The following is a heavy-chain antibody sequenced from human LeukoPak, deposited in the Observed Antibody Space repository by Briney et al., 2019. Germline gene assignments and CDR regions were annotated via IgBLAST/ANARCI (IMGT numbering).Heavy chain of an antibody. D-gene: IGHD6-13*01. Sequence: PGGSLRLSCAASGFTFSSYAMSWVRQAPGKGLEWVSAISGSGGSTYYADSVKGRFTISRDNSKNTLYLQMNSLRAEDTAVYYCAKDRGGYSCSWYVMFFDYWGQGTLVTVSS. CDR2: ISGSGGST. CDR1: GFTFSSYA. J-gene: IGHJ4*02. CDR3: AKDRGGYSCSWYVMFFDY. V-gene: IGHV3-23*01.